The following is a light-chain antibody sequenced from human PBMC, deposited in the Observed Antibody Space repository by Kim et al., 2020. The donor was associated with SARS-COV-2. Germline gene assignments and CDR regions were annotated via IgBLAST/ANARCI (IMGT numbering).Light chain of an antibody. CDR3: QAWDSSTVV. CDR2: QDS. Sequence: VSPGQTASITCSGDKLGDKYACWYQLKPGQSPVLVIYQDSKRPSGIPERFSGSNSGNTATLTISGTQAMDEADYYCQAWDSSTVVFGGGTQLTVL. V-gene: IGLV3-1*01. CDR1: KLGDKY. J-gene: IGLJ2*01.